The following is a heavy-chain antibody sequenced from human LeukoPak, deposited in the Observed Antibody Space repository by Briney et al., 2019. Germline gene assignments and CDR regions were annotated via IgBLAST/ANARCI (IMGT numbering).Heavy chain of an antibody. CDR1: GFTFSSYG. V-gene: IGHV3-23*01. CDR3: AKSIRGI. Sequence: QPGGTLRVSCAASGFTFSSYGMTWVRQAPGKGLEWVSGISGSGGSTYYAESVKGRFTISRDNSRNTLYLQMNSLRAEDTAVYYCAKSIRGIWGQGTMVTVSS. J-gene: IGHJ3*01. D-gene: IGHD2/OR15-2a*01. CDR2: ISGSGGST.